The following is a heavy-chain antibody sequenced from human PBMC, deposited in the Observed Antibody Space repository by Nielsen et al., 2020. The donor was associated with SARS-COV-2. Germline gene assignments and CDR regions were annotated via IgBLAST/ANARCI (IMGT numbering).Heavy chain of an antibody. V-gene: IGHV3-15*01. J-gene: IGHJ6*02. CDR3: ARDGRGYYYGSGSYRGMDV. CDR2: IKSKTDGGTT. Sequence: WIRQPPGKGLEWVGRIKSKTDGGTTDYAAPVKGRFTISRDDSKNTLYLQMNSLRAEDTAVYYCARDGRGYYYGSGSYRGMDVWGQGTTVTVSS. D-gene: IGHD3-10*01.